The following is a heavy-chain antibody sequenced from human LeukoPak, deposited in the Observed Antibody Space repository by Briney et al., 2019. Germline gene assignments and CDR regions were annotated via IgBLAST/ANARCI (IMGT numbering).Heavy chain of an antibody. CDR2: TYYRSKWYT. D-gene: IGHD3-22*01. CDR3: ARGLRSMDV. J-gene: IGHJ6*03. V-gene: IGHV6-1*01. Sequence: SQTLSLTCAISGDSVSSKSATWNWIRQSPSSGLEWLGRTYYRSKWYTDYAVSPKSRITINADTSKNQFSLQLKSVTPEDTAVYYCARGLRSMDVWDKGTTVTVSS. CDR1: GDSVSSKSAT.